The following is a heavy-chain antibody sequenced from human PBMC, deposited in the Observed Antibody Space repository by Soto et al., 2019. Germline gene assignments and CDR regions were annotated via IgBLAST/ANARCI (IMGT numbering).Heavy chain of an antibody. J-gene: IGHJ4*02. V-gene: IGHV3-53*04. CDR1: GFTVSSNY. D-gene: IGHD2-15*01. Sequence: EVQLVESGGGLVQPGGSLRLSCAASGFTVSSNYMSWVRQAPGKGLEWVSVIYSGGSTYYADSVKGRFTISRHNSKNTLYLQMNILRAEDTAVYYCARLYCSGGSCYFDYWGQGTLVTVSS. CDR3: ARLYCSGGSCYFDY. CDR2: IYSGGST.